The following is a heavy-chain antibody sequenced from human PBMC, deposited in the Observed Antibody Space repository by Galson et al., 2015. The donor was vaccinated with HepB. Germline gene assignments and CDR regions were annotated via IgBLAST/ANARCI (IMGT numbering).Heavy chain of an antibody. J-gene: IGHJ4*02. CDR3: ARDVWQEEGADY. V-gene: IGHV3-7*03. CDR1: GFTFINYW. D-gene: IGHD2-21*01. CDR2: IKEDGSQK. Sequence: SLRLSCAASGFTFINYWMAWVRQAPGKGLEWVANIKEDGSQKYYGDSVKGRFTISRDNAKNSLYLQMNSLKVEDTAVYYCARDVWQEEGADYWGQGTLVTVSS.